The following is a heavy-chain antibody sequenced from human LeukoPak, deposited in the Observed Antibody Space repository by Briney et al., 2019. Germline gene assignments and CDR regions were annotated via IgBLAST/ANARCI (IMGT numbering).Heavy chain of an antibody. CDR3: AKSGYNRFDY. CDR1: GFTFSSYA. V-gene: IGHV3-23*01. J-gene: IGHJ4*02. D-gene: IGHD5-24*01. Sequence: GGSPRLSCAASGFTFSSYAMSWVRQAPGKGLEWVSGFSVSGGITFYADSVRGRFTISRDNSKNTLYLQMSSLRAEDTAVYYCAKSGYNRFDYWGQGILVTVSS. CDR2: FSVSGGIT.